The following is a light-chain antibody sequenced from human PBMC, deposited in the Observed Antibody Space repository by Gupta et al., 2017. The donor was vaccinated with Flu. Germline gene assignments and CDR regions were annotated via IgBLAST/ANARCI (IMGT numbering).Light chain of an antibody. CDR2: DAS. V-gene: IGKV3-15*01. Sequence: GEGGTLSCRASQNVNDNLAWYQKKPGQAPRLLIHDASIRATGIPARFSGSVSGTEFSLTISSLQSEDVAVYYCQQYNEWPHTFGGGTKVEIK. CDR3: QQYNEWPHT. J-gene: IGKJ4*01. CDR1: QNVNDN.